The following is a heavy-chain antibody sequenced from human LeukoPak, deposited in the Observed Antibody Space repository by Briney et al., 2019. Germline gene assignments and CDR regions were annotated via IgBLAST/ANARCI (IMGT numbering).Heavy chain of an antibody. Sequence: SEPLSLTCTVSGGSISSYYWSWIRQPPGKGLEWIGYIYYSGSTNYNPSLKSRVTISVDTSKNQFSLKLSSVTAADTAVYYCARDLCSSTSCYGWYAFDIWGQGTMVTVSS. D-gene: IGHD2-2*01. CDR1: GGSISSYY. V-gene: IGHV4-59*01. CDR2: IYYSGST. CDR3: ARDLCSSTSCYGWYAFDI. J-gene: IGHJ3*02.